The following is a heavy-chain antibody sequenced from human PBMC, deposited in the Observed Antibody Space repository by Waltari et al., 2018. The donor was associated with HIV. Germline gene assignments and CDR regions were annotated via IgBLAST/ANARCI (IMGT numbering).Heavy chain of an antibody. CDR3: ARVGYCTTANCYPSQGFDS. J-gene: IGHJ4*02. D-gene: IGHD2-2*01. CDR2: IFYSGST. CDR1: GGPISSGDYF. V-gene: IGHV4-31*03. Sequence: QVRLQESGPGLVKPSQTLSLTCTVSGGPISSGDYFWSWVRQHPGKGLEWIGYIFYSGSTFYNPSLKSRTVISVDTSENQFSLRLTSVTAADTAFYYCARVGYCTTANCYPSQGFDSWGQGTLVTVSS.